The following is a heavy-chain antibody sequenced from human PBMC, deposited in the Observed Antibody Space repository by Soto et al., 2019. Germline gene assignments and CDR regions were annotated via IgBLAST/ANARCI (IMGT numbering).Heavy chain of an antibody. CDR3: ARTTAVPNTLRSRYFFDY. D-gene: IGHD4-17*01. V-gene: IGHV4-61*01. CDR1: GGSVSNKTYH. J-gene: IGHJ4*02. CDR2: VYYSGTT. Sequence: SETVSLTCSVSGGSVSNKTYHWSWIRQPLGKRLEWIGYVYYSGTTNYTPSLQSRVTISVDMSKNQFSLRLSSVTTADTALYYCARTTAVPNTLRSRYFFDYWGQGTLVTVSS.